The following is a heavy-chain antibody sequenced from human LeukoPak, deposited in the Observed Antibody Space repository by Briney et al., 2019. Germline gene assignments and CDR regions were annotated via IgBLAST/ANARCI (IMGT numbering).Heavy chain of an antibody. Sequence: SETLSLTCAVYGGSFSGYYWSWIRQPPGKGLEWIGEINHSGSTNYNPSLKSRVTISVDTSKNQFSLKLSSVTAADTAVYYCARAHVVVVAANPVEFDYWGQGTLVTVSS. CDR2: INHSGST. CDR3: ARAHVVVVAANPVEFDY. D-gene: IGHD2-15*01. CDR1: GGSFSGYY. J-gene: IGHJ4*02. V-gene: IGHV4-34*01.